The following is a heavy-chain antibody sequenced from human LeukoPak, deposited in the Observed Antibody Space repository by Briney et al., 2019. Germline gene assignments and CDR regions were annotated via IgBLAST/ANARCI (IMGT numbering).Heavy chain of an antibody. J-gene: IGHJ4*02. CDR3: VKDSRASGRGGNYDS. D-gene: IGHD3-10*01. CDR2: ISSSGGST. V-gene: IGHV3-64D*06. CDR1: GFTFTDYA. Sequence: PGGSLRLSCSASGFTFTDYALHWVRQAPGKGLEYVSAISSSGGSTDYADSVRGRFTISRDNSKNILYLQMSGLTTEDTAVYYCVKDSRASGRGGNYDSWGQGALVTVSS.